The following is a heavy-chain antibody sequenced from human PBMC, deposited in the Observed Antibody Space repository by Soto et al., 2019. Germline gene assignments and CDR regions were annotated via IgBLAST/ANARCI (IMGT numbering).Heavy chain of an antibody. CDR2: IKNKADGGTT. D-gene: IGHD4-17*01. CDR3: TTDPGAYEDF. Sequence: EVQLVESGGDLVKPGGCLRLSCTASGITFTNAWMSWVRQAPGKGLEWVGRIKNKADGGTTDYAAPVRGRFTISRDDSKNTLFLQMNSLETEDTAVYYCTTDPGAYEDFWGQGTLVTVSS. CDR1: GITFTNAW. V-gene: IGHV3-15*01. J-gene: IGHJ4*02.